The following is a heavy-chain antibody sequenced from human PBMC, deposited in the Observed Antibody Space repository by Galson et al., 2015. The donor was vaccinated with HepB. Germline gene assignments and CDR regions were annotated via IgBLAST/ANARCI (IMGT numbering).Heavy chain of an antibody. CDR2: ISAYNGNT. CDR3: AREAITTVYYYMDV. J-gene: IGHJ6*03. CDR1: GYTFTSYG. V-gene: IGHV1-18*04. Sequence: SVKVSCKASGYTFTSYGISWVRQAPGQGLEWMGWISAYNGNTNYAQKLQGRVTMTTDTSTSTAYMELRSLRSDDTAVYYCAREAITTVYYYMDVWGKGTTVTVSS. D-gene: IGHD4-17*01.